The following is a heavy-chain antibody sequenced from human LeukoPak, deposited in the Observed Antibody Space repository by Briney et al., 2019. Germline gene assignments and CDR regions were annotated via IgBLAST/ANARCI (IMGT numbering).Heavy chain of an antibody. CDR3: AKSFRVRGHYYDSSGYSQNFDY. D-gene: IGHD3-22*01. CDR1: GFTFSSYA. J-gene: IGHJ4*02. CDR2: ISGSGGST. V-gene: IGHV3-23*01. Sequence: GGSLRLSCAASGFTFSSYAMSWVRQAPGKGLEWVSAISGSGGSTYYADSVKGRFTISRDNSKNTLYLQMNSLRAEDTAVYYCAKSFRVRGHYYDSSGYSQNFDYWGQGTLVTVSS.